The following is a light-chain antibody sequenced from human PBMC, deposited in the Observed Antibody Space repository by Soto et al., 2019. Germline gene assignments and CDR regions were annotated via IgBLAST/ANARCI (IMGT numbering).Light chain of an antibody. CDR2: GAS. Sequence: IVMTHAPSTLPVSPGERVTLSCRASQSISTNLAWYQRKPGQAPRLLINGASTRATGIPARFSGSGSGTQFTPTISSLQSEDFGTYYCQQYNTWPGTFGQGTKVDIK. V-gene: IGKV3-15*01. CDR1: QSISTN. J-gene: IGKJ1*01. CDR3: QQYNTWPGT.